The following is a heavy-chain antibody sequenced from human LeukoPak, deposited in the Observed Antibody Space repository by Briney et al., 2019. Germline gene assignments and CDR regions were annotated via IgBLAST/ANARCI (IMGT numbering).Heavy chain of an antibody. Sequence: SQTLSLTCALSGDGVSSNSAAWNWIRQSPSRGLEWLGRTYYRSKWYNEYAVSVKSRITINPDTSKNQFSLQLNSVTPEDTAVYYCARQTAYSSGWTFDYWGQGTLVTVSS. D-gene: IGHD6-19*01. CDR3: ARQTAYSSGWTFDY. CDR1: GDGVSSNSAA. CDR2: TYYRSKWYN. V-gene: IGHV6-1*01. J-gene: IGHJ4*02.